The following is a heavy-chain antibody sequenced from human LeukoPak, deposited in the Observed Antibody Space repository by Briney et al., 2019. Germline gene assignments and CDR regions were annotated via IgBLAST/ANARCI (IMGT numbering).Heavy chain of an antibody. D-gene: IGHD3-10*01. J-gene: IGHJ5*02. Sequence: SETLSLTCAVYGGSSSGYYWSWIRQPPGKGLEWIGEINHSGSTNYNPSLKSRVTISVDTSKNQFSLKLSSVTAADTAVYYCARGTDYGSGSYYRGYNWFDPWGQGTLVTVSS. CDR2: INHSGST. CDR3: ARGTDYGSGSYYRGYNWFDP. V-gene: IGHV4-34*01. CDR1: GGSSSGYY.